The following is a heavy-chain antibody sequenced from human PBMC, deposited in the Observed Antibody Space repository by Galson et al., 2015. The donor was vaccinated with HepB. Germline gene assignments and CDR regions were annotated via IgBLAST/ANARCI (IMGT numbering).Heavy chain of an antibody. Sequence: SVKVSCKASGGTFTNYAMNWVRQAPGQGLEWMGWINTNTGNPTYAQGFTGRFVFSLDTSVSTAYLQISSLKGEDTAVYYCAKDHHPSWATVQQTSSGFDPWGQGTLVTVSS. CDR2: INTNTGNP. D-gene: IGHD6-13*01. V-gene: IGHV7-4-1*02. J-gene: IGHJ5*02. CDR3: AKDHHPSWATVQQTSSGFDP. CDR1: GGTFTNYA.